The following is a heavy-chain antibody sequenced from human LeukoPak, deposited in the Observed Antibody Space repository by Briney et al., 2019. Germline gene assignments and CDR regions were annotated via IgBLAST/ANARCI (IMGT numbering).Heavy chain of an antibody. CDR2: TYYSGST. Sequence: SETLSLTCTVSGASISRYFWSWIRQPPGKGLEWIGYTYYSGSTNYNPSRKSRVTMSLDTSKSQVSLKLRSVTAADTAVYYCAREGSESFLGALDIWGQGTMVTVSS. CDR3: AREGSESFLGALDI. J-gene: IGHJ3*02. D-gene: IGHD1-26*01. CDR1: GASISRYF. V-gene: IGHV4-59*01.